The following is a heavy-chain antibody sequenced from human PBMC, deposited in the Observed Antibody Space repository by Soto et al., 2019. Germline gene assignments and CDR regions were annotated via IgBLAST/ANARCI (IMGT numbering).Heavy chain of an antibody. D-gene: IGHD6-6*01. V-gene: IGHV4-34*01. J-gene: IGHJ6*02. Sequence: SETLSLTCAVYGGSFSGYYWSWIRQPPGKGLEWIGEINHSGSTNYNPSLKSRVTISVDTSKNQFSLKLSSVTAADTAVYYCARGQHSSSSRRYCYYYGMDVWGQGTTVTVSS. CDR3: ARGQHSSSSRRYCYYYGMDV. CDR1: GGSFSGYY. CDR2: INHSGST.